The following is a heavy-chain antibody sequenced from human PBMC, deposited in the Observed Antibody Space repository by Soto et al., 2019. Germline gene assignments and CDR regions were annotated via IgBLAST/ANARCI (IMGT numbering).Heavy chain of an antibody. CDR1: GGSLSGDH. D-gene: IGHD2-2*01. CDR3: ARSRKHRVVPAVDDAFDI. CDR2: INHSGST. Sequence: SETLSLTCGVSGGSLSGDHWSWIRQPPGKGLEWMVEINHSGSTNYNPSLKSRVTISVDTYKDQFSLKLSSVTAADTAMYYCARSRKHRVVPAVDDAFDIWGQGTMVS. V-gene: IGHV4-34*01. J-gene: IGHJ3*02.